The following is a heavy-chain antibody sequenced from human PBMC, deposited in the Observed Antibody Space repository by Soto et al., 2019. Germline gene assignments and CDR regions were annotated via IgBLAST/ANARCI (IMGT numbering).Heavy chain of an antibody. CDR2: ISYDGSSK. CDR3: GTYGDYELDL. CDR1: GFIFSASG. Sequence: QVQLVESGGGVVQPGRSLRLSCAASGFIFSASGMHWVRQPPGKGLEWVTIISYDGSSKYYADSVKGRFTISRDNSKNTLYLQMNSQSPEDTAVYYCGTYGDYELDLWGQGTLVTVSS. J-gene: IGHJ5*02. D-gene: IGHD4-17*01. V-gene: IGHV3-30*03.